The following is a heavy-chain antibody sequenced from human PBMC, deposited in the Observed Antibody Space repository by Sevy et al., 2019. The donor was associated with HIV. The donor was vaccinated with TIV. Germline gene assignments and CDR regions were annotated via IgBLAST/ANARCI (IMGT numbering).Heavy chain of an antibody. CDR3: AKAGAVAGIPHNYFDY. CDR1: GFTFSSYA. Sequence: GGSLRLSCAASGFTFSSYAMSWVRQAPGKGLEWVSALSGSGGSTYYADSVKGRFTISSVNSKNARYLQINSLRAEDTAVYDCAKAGAVAGIPHNYFDYLGQGTLVTVSS. CDR2: LSGSGGST. J-gene: IGHJ4*02. V-gene: IGHV3-23*01. D-gene: IGHD6-19*01.